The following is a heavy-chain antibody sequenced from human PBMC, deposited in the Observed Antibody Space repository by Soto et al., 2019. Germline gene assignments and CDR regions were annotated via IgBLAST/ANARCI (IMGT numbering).Heavy chain of an antibody. CDR3: ARVYGDYLDY. D-gene: IGHD4-17*01. J-gene: IGHJ4*02. CDR1: GGSIISYY. CDR2: IYYSGST. Sequence: SETLSLTSTVPGGSIISYYWGWIRQPPGKGLEWIGYIYYSGSTNYNPSLKSRVTISVDTSKNQFSLKLSSVTAADTAVYYCARVYGDYLDYWGQGTLVTVS. V-gene: IGHV4-59*01.